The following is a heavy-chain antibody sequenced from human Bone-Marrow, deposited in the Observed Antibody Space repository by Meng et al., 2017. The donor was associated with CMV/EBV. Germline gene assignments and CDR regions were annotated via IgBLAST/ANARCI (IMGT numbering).Heavy chain of an antibody. CDR1: GFTFSSYS. V-gene: IGHV3-21*01. CDR2: ISSSSSYI. J-gene: IGHJ3*02. D-gene: IGHD2-2*01. CDR3: ARDETSKDAFDI. Sequence: GESLKISCAASGFTFSSYSMNWVRQAPGKGLEWVSSISSSSSYIYYADSVKGRFTISRDNAKNSLYLQMNSLRAEDTAVYYCARDETSKDAFDIWGQGKMVNV.